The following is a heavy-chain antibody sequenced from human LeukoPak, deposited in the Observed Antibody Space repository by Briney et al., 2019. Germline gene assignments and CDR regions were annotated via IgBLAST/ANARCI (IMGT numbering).Heavy chain of an antibody. CDR3: ARAVAGTYFDL. D-gene: IGHD6-19*01. CDR1: GFTVSNYD. CDR2: IGIAGDT. J-gene: IGHJ4*02. Sequence: GGSLRLSCAASGFTVSNYDMHWVRQATGKGLEWVSAIGIAGDTYYPGSVKGRFTISRENAKNSFYLQMNNLRAGDTAVYYCARAVAGTYFDLWGQGTLVTVSS. V-gene: IGHV3-13*01.